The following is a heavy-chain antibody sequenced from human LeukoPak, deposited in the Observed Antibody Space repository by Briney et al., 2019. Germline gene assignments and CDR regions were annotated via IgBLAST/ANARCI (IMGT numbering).Heavy chain of an antibody. J-gene: IGHJ4*02. CDR2: INTDGSTT. D-gene: IGHD5-12*01. Sequence: GGSLRLSCAGSGFTFSTYWMHWVRQAPGGGLVWVSGINTDGSTTSYADSVKGRFTSSRDNAKNTVYLQMSSLRAEDTAVYYCAKESGYDVDLEYWGQGALVTVSS. V-gene: IGHV3-74*01. CDR3: AKESGYDVDLEY. CDR1: GFTFSTYW.